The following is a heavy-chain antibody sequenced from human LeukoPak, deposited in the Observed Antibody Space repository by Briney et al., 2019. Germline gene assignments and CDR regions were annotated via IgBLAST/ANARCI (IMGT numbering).Heavy chain of an antibody. J-gene: IGHJ4*02. V-gene: IGHV3-20*04. Sequence: PGGSLRLSCAASGFTFDDYGMSWVRQAPGKGLEWVSGINWSGGSTGYADSVKGRFTISRDNAKNSLYLQMNSLRAEDTALYYCARDQGGVLGQLVAYWGQGTLVTVSS. CDR1: GFTFDDYG. CDR3: ARDQGGVLGQLVAY. CDR2: INWSGGST. D-gene: IGHD6-6*01.